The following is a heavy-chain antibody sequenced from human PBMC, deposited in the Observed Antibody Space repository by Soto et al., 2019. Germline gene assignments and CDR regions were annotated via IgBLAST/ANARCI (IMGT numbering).Heavy chain of an antibody. V-gene: IGHV4-59*02. CDR2: IFYSGTT. D-gene: IGHD3-3*01. J-gene: IGHJ6*02. CDR1: GGSVSSHY. CDR3: ARVGDFWSGYRHGMDV. Sequence: PSETLSLTCTVSGGSVSSHYWTWIRQSPGKGLEWIGFIFYSGTTSYNPSLKSRVTISVDRSKQQFSLRLTSVTAADTAVYYCARVGDFWSGYRHGMDVWGQGTTVTVSS.